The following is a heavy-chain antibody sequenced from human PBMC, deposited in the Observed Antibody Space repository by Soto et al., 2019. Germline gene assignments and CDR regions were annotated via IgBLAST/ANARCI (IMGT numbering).Heavy chain of an antibody. Sequence: EVQVAESGGGLVQPGGSLRLSCATSKFTFSAYAMTWVRQAPGEGLEWVSSISGSGGGTSYADSVKGRFSVSRDNSKNTLYLRMNSLRVEDTAVYYCTSDPNGDHLGAFDFWGQGIVVTVSS. V-gene: IGHV3-23*04. J-gene: IGHJ3*01. CDR3: TSDPNGDHLGAFDF. CDR2: ISGSGGGT. CDR1: KFTFSAYA. D-gene: IGHD4-17*01.